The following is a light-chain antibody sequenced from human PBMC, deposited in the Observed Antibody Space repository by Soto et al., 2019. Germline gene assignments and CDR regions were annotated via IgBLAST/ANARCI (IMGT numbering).Light chain of an antibody. CDR1: SSDIGAYDY. CDR3: CAYVGARSYV. Sequence: QSVPTQPASLSGSPGQSITISCTGTSSDIGAYDYVSWFQQHPGKAPKLMISEVNNRPSGVSNRFSGSNSGGTASLTISGLQAKDEASYFCCAYVGARSYVFGPGTKVTVL. J-gene: IGLJ1*01. CDR2: EVN. V-gene: IGLV2-14*01.